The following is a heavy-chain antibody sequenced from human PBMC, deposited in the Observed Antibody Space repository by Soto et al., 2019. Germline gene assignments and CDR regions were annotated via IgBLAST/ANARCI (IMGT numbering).Heavy chain of an antibody. V-gene: IGHV3-7*03. Sequence: EVQLVESGGGLVQPGGSLRLSCAASGFTFSSYWMSWVRQAPGKGLEWVANIKQDGSEKYYVDSVKGRFTISRDNAKNSLYLQMNSLRAEDTAVYYCARVRYYYDSSGYSILFFDYWGQGTLVTVSS. CDR1: GFTFSSYW. D-gene: IGHD3-22*01. J-gene: IGHJ4*02. CDR3: ARVRYYYDSSGYSILFFDY. CDR2: IKQDGSEK.